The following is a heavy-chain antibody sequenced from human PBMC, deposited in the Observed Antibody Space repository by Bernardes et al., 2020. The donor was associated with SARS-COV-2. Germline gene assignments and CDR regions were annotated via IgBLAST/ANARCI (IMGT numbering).Heavy chain of an antibody. CDR2: ISYTGHAS. V-gene: IGHV3-21*01. CDR1: GFTFTTSG. J-gene: IGHJ5*02. CDR3: ARDGSAWSRDL. Sequence: GGSLILSCASSGFTFTTSGMTWVRQAPGMGLEWVSTISYTGHASYGDSVKGRFTVSRDNDKRSLYLQMDSLRAEDTAIYYCARDGSAWSRDLWGQGTLVTVSS. D-gene: IGHD6-19*01.